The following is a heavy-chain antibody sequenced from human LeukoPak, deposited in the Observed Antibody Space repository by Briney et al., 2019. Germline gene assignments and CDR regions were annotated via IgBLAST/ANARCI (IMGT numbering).Heavy chain of an antibody. Sequence: GGSVKVSCKASGYTFTGYYMHWVRQAPGQGLEWMGIINPSGGSTSYAQKFQGRVTMTRDMSTSTVYMELSSLRSEDTAVYFCARVVEPTLLLDYWGQGTLVTVSS. D-gene: IGHD2/OR15-2a*01. CDR3: ARVVEPTLLLDY. V-gene: IGHV1-46*01. CDR2: INPSGGST. J-gene: IGHJ4*02. CDR1: GYTFTGYY.